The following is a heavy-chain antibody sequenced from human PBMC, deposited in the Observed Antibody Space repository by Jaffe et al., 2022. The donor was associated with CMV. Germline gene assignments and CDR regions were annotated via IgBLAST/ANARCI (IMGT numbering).Heavy chain of an antibody. CDR2: INHSGST. V-gene: IGHV4-34*01. D-gene: IGHD2-2*01. CDR1: GGSFSGYY. J-gene: IGHJ6*02. Sequence: QVQLQQWGAGLLKPSETLSLTCAVYGGSFSGYYWSWIRQPPGKGLEWIGEINHSGSTNYNPSLKSRVTISVDTSKNQFSLKLSSVTAADTAVYYCATSTGYCSSTSCPKIAVAGNYYYYGMDVWGQGTTVTVSS. CDR3: ATSTGYCSSTSCPKIAVAGNYYYYGMDV.